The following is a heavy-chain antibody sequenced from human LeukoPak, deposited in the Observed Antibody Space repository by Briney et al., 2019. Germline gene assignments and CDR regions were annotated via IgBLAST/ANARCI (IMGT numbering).Heavy chain of an antibody. CDR3: TTDADNWDDGGWFDP. CDR2: IKSKVAGGTI. Sequence: SGRSLRLSCAAAGFIFSNAWMSSVRQAPGKGLEWVGRIKSKVAGGTIDYAAAVKGRFTISRDDSKNTLYLQMNSLKTEDTGMYYCTTDADNWDDGGWFDPWGQGSLVTVSS. CDR1: GFIFSNAW. J-gene: IGHJ5*02. D-gene: IGHD1-1*01. V-gene: IGHV3-15*01.